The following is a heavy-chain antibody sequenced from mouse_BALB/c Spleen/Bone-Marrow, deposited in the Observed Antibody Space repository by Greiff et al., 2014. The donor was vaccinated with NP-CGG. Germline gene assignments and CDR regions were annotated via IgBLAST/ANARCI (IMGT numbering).Heavy chain of an antibody. CDR2: INPSTGYT. CDR1: GYTFTSYW. Sequence: QVQLQQSGAELAKPGASVKMSCKASGYTFTSYWMHWVKQRPGQGLEWIGYINPSTGYTEYNQKFKDKATLTADKSSSTAYMQLSSLASEDSAVYYCARPYRYGYYAMEYWGQGTSVTVSS. J-gene: IGHJ4*01. CDR3: ARPYRYGYYAMEY. V-gene: IGHV1-7*01. D-gene: IGHD2-14*01.